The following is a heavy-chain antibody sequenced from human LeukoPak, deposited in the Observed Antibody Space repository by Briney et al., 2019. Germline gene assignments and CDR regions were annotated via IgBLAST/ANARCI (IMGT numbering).Heavy chain of an antibody. D-gene: IGHD6-6*01. CDR2: IKSKTDGGTT. Sequence: PGGSLRLSCAASGFTFSNAWMSWVRQAPGKGLEWVGRIKSKTDGGTTDYAAPVKGRFAISGDDSKNTLHLQMNSLKTEDTAVYYCTTVGEEIAALAADYWGQGTLVTVSS. J-gene: IGHJ4*02. V-gene: IGHV3-15*01. CDR3: TTVGEEIAALAADY. CDR1: GFTFSNAW.